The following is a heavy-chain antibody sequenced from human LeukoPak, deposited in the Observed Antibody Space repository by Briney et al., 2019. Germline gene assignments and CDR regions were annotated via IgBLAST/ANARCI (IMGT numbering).Heavy chain of an antibody. CDR1: GFTVSSNY. J-gene: IGHJ4*02. D-gene: IGHD1-26*01. CDR3: AGGFSGSYPNRVY. Sequence: GGSPRLSCAASGFTVSSNYMSWVRQAPGKGLEWVSSISSSSTDIFYADSLKGRFTISRDNAKNSLYLQMNSLRAEDTAVYYCAGGFSGSYPNRVYWGQGTLVTVSS. CDR2: ISSSSTDI. V-gene: IGHV3-21*01.